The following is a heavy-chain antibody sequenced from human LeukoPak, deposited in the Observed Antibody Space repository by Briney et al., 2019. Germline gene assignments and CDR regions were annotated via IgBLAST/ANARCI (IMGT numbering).Heavy chain of an antibody. CDR2: MNPNSGNT. CDR3: ARVGVIGSPYYYYTDV. J-gene: IGHJ6*03. D-gene: IGHD3-22*01. CDR1: GYTFTSYD. Sequence: ASVKVSCKASGYTFTSYDINWVRQATGQGLEWMGWMNPNSGNTGYAQKFQGRVTITRNTSISTAYMELSSLRSEDTAVYYCARVGVIGSPYYYYTDVWGKGTTVTVSS. V-gene: IGHV1-8*03.